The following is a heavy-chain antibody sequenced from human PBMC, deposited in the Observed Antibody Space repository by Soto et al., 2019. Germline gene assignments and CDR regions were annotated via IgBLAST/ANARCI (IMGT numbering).Heavy chain of an antibody. CDR3: AKRRYSSGWFPPGGIMDV. CDR1: GFTFSAYG. V-gene: IGHV3-30*18. D-gene: IGHD6-19*01. Sequence: QVHLVESGGCVVQPGRSLRLSCATSGFTFSAYGMHWVRQAPGKGLEWVALISYDGSNKYYADSVKGRFTVSRDNSMDTLYLQLNSLRLEDTGVYYCAKRRYSSGWFPPGGIMDVWGQGTTVTVSS. J-gene: IGHJ6*02. CDR2: ISYDGSNK.